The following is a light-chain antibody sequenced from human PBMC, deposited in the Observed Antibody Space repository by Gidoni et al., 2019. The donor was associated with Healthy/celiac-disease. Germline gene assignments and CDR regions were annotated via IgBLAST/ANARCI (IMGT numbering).Light chain of an antibody. CDR2: GAS. J-gene: IGKJ4*01. CDR1: QSVSSSY. CDR3: QQYCSSPLT. V-gene: IGKV3-20*01. Sequence: ESVLTQSPGPLSLSPGERATLSCRARQSVSSSYLAWYQQKPGQAPRLLIYGASSRATGIPDRFSGSGSGTDFTLTISRLEPEDFAVYYCQQYCSSPLTFGGGTKVEIK.